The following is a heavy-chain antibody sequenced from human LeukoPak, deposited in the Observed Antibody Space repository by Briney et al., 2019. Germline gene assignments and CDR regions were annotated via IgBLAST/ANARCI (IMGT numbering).Heavy chain of an antibody. CDR3: ARDLKWGTSSGYYYGLDV. J-gene: IGHJ6*02. CDR1: GYTFTNYG. Sequence: ASVTVSCKASGYTFTNYGINWVRQAPGQGLEWMGRISTYNGNTNYAQRLQGRVTMTTDTSTITVYMELRSLRSDDTAVYYCARDLKWGTSSGYYYGLDVWGQGTTVTVSS. D-gene: IGHD6-6*01. CDR2: ISTYNGNT. V-gene: IGHV1-18*01.